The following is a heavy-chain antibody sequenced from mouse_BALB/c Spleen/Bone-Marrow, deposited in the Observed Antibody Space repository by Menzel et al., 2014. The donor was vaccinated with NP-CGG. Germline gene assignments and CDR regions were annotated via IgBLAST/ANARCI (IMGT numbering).Heavy chain of an antibody. Sequence: VKLMESGPGLVAPSQSLSITCTVSGFSLTSYGVHWVRQPPRKGLEWLGAIWAGGSTNYNSALMSRLSITKDNSKSQVFSEMNSLQTDDTAMYYCARVFTTATWGFAYWGQGTLVAVSA. CDR1: GFSLTSYG. V-gene: IGHV2-9*02. CDR2: IWAGGST. D-gene: IGHD1-2*01. J-gene: IGHJ3*01. CDR3: ARVFTTATWGFAY.